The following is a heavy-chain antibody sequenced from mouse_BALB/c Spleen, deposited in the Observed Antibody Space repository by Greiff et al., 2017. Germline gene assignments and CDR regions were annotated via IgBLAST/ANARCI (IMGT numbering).Heavy chain of an antibody. CDR3: ARGPYDYDHTGKFYAMDY. J-gene: IGHJ4*01. CDR1: SYTFTDYA. CDR2: ISTYYGNT. D-gene: IGHD2-4*01. Sequence: QVQLKQSGPELVRPGVSVKISCKGSSYTFTDYAMHWVKQSHAKSLEWIGVISTYYGNTNYNQKFKGKATMTVDKSSSTAYMELARLTSEDSAVYYCARGPYDYDHTGKFYAMDYWGQGTSVTVSS. V-gene: IGHV1-67*01.